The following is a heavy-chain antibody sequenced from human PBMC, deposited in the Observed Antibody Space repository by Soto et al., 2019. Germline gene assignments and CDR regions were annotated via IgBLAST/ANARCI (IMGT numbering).Heavy chain of an antibody. V-gene: IGHV4-4*07. D-gene: IGHD5-18*01. Sequence: SETLSLTCTVSGGSISSYYWSWIRQPAGKGLEWIGRIYTSGSTNYNPTLKSRVTMSVDTSKNQFSLKLSSVTAADTAVYYCARDEAMGYSYGYDYYYGMDVWGQGTTVTVSS. J-gene: IGHJ6*02. CDR3: ARDEAMGYSYGYDYYYGMDV. CDR1: GGSISSYY. CDR2: IYTSGST.